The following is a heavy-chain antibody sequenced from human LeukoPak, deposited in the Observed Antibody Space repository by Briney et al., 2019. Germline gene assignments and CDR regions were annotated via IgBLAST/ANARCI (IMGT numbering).Heavy chain of an antibody. Sequence: GGSLRLSCAASGFTFSSYSMNWVRQAPGKGREWVSYISSSSSTIYYADSVKGRFTISRDNAKNSLYLKMNSLRAEDTAVYYCARDTAMVTGDYWGQGTLVTVSS. CDR3: ARDTAMVTGDY. J-gene: IGHJ4*02. CDR2: ISSSSSTI. V-gene: IGHV3-48*04. D-gene: IGHD5-18*01. CDR1: GFTFSSYS.